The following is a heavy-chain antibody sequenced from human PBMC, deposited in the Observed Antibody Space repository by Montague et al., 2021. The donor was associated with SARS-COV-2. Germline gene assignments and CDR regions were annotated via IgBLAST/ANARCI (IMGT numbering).Heavy chain of an antibody. V-gene: IGHV2-5*01. Sequence: PALVKPTQTLTLTCTFSGFSLSTSGVGVGWIRQPPGKALGWLALIYWNDDKRYSPSLKSRLTITKDTSKNQVVLTMTNMDPVDTATYYCAHRRIRVTIFGVVTNPYYYYGVDVWGQGTTVTVSS. CDR2: IYWNDDK. J-gene: IGHJ6*02. CDR1: GFSLSTSGVG. D-gene: IGHD3-3*01. CDR3: AHRRIRVTIFGVVTNPYYYYGVDV.